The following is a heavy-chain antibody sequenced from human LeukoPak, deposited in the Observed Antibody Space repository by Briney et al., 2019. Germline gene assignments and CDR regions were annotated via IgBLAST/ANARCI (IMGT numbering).Heavy chain of an antibody. J-gene: IGHJ4*02. Sequence: KASETLSLTCSVSGASISTYYWGWIRQPPGKGLEWIGSIYYSGSTYYNPSLKSRVTISVGTSKNQFSLKLSSVTAADTAVYYCASYYYAHFDYWGQGTLVTVSS. V-gene: IGHV4-39*01. CDR2: IYYSGST. D-gene: IGHD3-10*01. CDR1: GASISTYY. CDR3: ASYYYAHFDY.